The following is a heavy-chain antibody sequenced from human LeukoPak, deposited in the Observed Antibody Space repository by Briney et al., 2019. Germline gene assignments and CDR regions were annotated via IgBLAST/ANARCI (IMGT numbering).Heavy chain of an antibody. CDR3: AQMSGVVWFGELRLPLHF. D-gene: IGHD3-10*01. CDR1: GFTFSDYA. V-gene: IGHV3-23*01. J-gene: IGHJ4*02. CDR2: ISAGSLARSTGCGSAA. Sequence: GGSLRLSCVASGFTFSDYAMIWVRQAPGKGPQWVGVISAGSLARSTGCGSAAYYADSVGGRFTNSRDNLQNTLYRQLNSPRAEDTAVYYRAQMSGVVWFGELRLPLHFWRRGPVLRVS.